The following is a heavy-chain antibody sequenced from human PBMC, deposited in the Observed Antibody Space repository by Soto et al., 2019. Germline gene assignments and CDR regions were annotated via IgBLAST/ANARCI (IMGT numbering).Heavy chain of an antibody. D-gene: IGHD6-13*01. J-gene: IGHJ6*02. CDR2: ISSSSSYI. CDR1: GFTFSSYS. Sequence: EVQLVESGGGLVKPGGSLRLSCAASGFTFSSYSMNWVRQAPGKGLEWVSSISSSSSYIYYADSVKGRFTISRDNAKNSLYLQMNSLRAEDTAVYYCARDAQGIAAAASYGMDVWGQGTTVTVSS. V-gene: IGHV3-21*01. CDR3: ARDAQGIAAAASYGMDV.